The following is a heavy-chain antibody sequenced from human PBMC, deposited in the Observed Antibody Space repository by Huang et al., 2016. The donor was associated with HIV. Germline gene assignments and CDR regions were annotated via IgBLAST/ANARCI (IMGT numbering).Heavy chain of an antibody. Sequence: EVHLVQSGAEVKEPGESLKISCQASGYNFGSYWIGWVRQMPGKGLEWMGVIYPGDSDTRYDPSFQGQVTISADQSINTAYLQWSSLKASDTAIYFCARQGLWLPPTDPFDYWGQGTPVTVSA. CDR2: IYPGDSDT. CDR3: ARQGLWLPPTDPFDY. D-gene: IGHD3-10*01. J-gene: IGHJ4*02. CDR1: GYNFGSYW. V-gene: IGHV5-51*01.